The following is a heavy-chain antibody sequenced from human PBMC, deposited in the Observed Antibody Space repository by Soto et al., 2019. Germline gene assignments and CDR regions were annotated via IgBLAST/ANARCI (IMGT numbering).Heavy chain of an antibody. CDR2: IYYSGST. CDR1: GVSISSYY. D-gene: IGHD4-17*01. Sequence: SETLSLTCTVSGVSISSYYWSWIRQPPGKGLEWIGYIYYSGSTNYNPSLKSRVTISVDTSKNQFSLKLSSVTAADTAVYYCARRYGPSFDYWGQGTLVTVSS. CDR3: ARRYGPSFDY. J-gene: IGHJ4*02. V-gene: IGHV4-59*01.